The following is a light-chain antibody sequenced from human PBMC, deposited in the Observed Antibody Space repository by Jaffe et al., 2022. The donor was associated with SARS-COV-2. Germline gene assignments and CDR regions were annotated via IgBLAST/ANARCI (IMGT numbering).Light chain of an antibody. V-gene: IGKV4-1*01. CDR3: QQYYSNPLT. CDR1: QNLLFNSNNKNY. J-gene: IGKJ4*01. CDR2: WAS. Sequence: DIVMTQSPDSLTVSLGERATINCKSSQNLLFNSNNKNYLAWYQQKPGQSPKLLIYWASTRESGVPDRFSGSGSGTDFTLTISSLQAEDVAVYHCQQYYSNPLTFGGGTKVEIK.